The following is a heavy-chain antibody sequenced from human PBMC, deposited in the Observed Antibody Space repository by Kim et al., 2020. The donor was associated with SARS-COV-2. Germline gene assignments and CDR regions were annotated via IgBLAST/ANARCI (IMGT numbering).Heavy chain of an antibody. CDR2: IWYDGSNK. CDR1: GFTFSSYG. CDR3: ARDDLEWSHPNLGDGMDV. D-gene: IGHD3-3*01. V-gene: IGHV3-33*01. J-gene: IGHJ6*02. Sequence: GGSLRLSCAASGFTFSSYGMHWVRQAPGKGLEWVAVIWYDGSNKYYADSVKGRFTISRDNSKNTLYLQMNSLRAEDTAVYYCARDDLEWSHPNLGDGMDVWGQGTTVTVSS.